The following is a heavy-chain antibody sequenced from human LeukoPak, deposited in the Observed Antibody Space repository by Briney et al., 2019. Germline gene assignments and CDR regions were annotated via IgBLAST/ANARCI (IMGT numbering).Heavy chain of an antibody. CDR3: AREYCSGGSCCGEYYFDY. D-gene: IGHD2-15*01. CDR2: INPSGGST. CDR1: GYTFTSYY. V-gene: IGHV1-46*01. Sequence: ASVKVSCKASGYTFTSYYMYWVRQAPGQGLEWMGIINPSGGSTSYAQKFQGRVTMTRDTSTSTVYMELSSLRSEDTAVYYCAREYCSGGSCCGEYYFDYWGQGTLVTVSS. J-gene: IGHJ4*02.